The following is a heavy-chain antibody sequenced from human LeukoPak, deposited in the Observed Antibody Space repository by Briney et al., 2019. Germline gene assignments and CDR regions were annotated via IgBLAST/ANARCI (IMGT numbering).Heavy chain of an antibody. CDR2: ISHSGST. CDR3: AGISTGSCFRH. Sequence: SSETLSLTCSVSGYSTSNDYYWGWIRQSPEKGLEWLGSISHSGSTYYNPSLRSRVTISRDMPKNQFSLELNSVTAADTAVYYCAGISTGSCFRHWGQGTLVTVSS. D-gene: IGHD4-17*01. V-gene: IGHV4-38-2*02. CDR1: GYSTSNDYY. J-gene: IGHJ1*01.